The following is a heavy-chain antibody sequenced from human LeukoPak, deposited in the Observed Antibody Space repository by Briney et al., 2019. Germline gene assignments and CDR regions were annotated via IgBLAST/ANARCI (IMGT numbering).Heavy chain of an antibody. J-gene: IGHJ4*02. CDR2: ISAYNSNT. CDR3: ARSGITNRWVPSAAPSDY. CDR1: GYTFTSYG. D-gene: IGHD1-14*01. V-gene: IGHV1-18*01. Sequence: ASVTVSCKASGYTFTSYGISWVRQAPGQGLEWMGWISAYNSNTNYAQKLQGRVTMTTDTSTSTAYMELRSLRSDDTAVYYCARSGITNRWVPSAAPSDYWGQGTLVTVSS.